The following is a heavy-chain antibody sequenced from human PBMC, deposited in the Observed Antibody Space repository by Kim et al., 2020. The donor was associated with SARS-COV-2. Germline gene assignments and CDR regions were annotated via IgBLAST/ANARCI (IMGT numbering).Heavy chain of an antibody. CDR1: GGSISSSNW. Sequence: SETLSLTCAVSGGSISSSNWWSWVRQPPGKGLEWIGEIYHSGSTNYNPSLKSRVTISVDKSKNQFSLKLSSVTAADTAVYYCARDRVGTTVTYGYYYYYGMDVWGRGVTVTVSS. CDR2: IYHSGST. V-gene: IGHV4-4*02. CDR3: ARDRVGTTVTYGYYYYYGMDV. D-gene: IGHD4-17*01. J-gene: IGHJ6*02.